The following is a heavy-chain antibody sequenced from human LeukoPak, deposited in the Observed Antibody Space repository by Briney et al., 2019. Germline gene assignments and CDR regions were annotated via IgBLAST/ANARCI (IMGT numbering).Heavy chain of an antibody. D-gene: IGHD2-8*01. Sequence: TSETLSLTCAVYGGSFSGYYWSWIRQPPGKGLGWIAEINHSGSTNYNPSLKSRVTISADTSKNQFSLRLSSVTALDTAVYYCARKPDGRNWFDPWGQGTLVTVSS. V-gene: IGHV4-34*01. CDR1: GGSFSGYY. CDR3: ARKPDGRNWFDP. J-gene: IGHJ5*02. CDR2: INHSGST.